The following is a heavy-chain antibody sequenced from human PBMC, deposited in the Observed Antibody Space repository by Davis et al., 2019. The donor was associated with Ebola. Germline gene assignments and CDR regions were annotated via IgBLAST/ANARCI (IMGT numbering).Heavy chain of an antibody. CDR1: GGSVSSGSYY. Sequence: SETLSLTCTVSGGSVSSGSYYWSWIRQPPGKGLEWIGYIYYSGSTNYNPSLKSRVTISVDTSKNQFSLKLSSVTAADTAVYYCARAQLLQKLYYYYYYGMDVWGQGTTVTVS. CDR2: IYYSGST. V-gene: IGHV4-61*01. J-gene: IGHJ6*02. CDR3: ARAQLLQKLYYYYYYGMDV. D-gene: IGHD2-2*01.